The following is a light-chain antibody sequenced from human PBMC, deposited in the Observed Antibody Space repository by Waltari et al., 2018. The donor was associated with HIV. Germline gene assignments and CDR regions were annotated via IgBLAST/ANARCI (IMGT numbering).Light chain of an antibody. CDR3: QQYNNWPPYT. Sequence: EIVMTQSPATLSVSPGERDTLSCRASQSVRSNLAWYQQKPGQAPRLLIYGASTRATGIPRRFSGSGSGTDFSLTISSLQSEDFAIYYCQQYNNWPPYTFGQGTKLEIK. CDR2: GAS. J-gene: IGKJ2*01. V-gene: IGKV3-15*01. CDR1: QSVRSN.